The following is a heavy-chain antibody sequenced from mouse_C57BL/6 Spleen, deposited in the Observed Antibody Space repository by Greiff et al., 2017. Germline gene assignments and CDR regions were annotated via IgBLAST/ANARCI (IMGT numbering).Heavy chain of an antibody. CDR2: INPGSGGT. D-gene: IGHD3-2*02. CDR3: ARQLRLRDYAMDY. Sequence: VQLQQSGAELVRPGTSVKVSCKASGYAFTNYLIEWVKQRPGQGLEWIGVINPGSGGTTYNEKFKGKATLTADKSSSTAYMQLSSLTSEDSAVYLCARQLRLRDYAMDYWGQGTSGTVPS. CDR1: GYAFTNYL. J-gene: IGHJ4*01. V-gene: IGHV1-54*01.